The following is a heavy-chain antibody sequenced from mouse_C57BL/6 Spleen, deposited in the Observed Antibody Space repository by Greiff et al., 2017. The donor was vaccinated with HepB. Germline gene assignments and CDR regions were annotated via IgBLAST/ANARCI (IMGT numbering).Heavy chain of an antibody. Sequence: QVQLKESGAELVRPGASVTLSCKASGYTFTDYEMHWVKQTPVHGLEWIGAIDPETGGTAYNQKFKGKAILTADKSSSTAYMELRSLTSEDSAVYYCTRGGYDYDGAVDYWGQGTTLTVSS. V-gene: IGHV1-15*01. J-gene: IGHJ2*01. D-gene: IGHD2-4*01. CDR3: TRGGYDYDGAVDY. CDR1: GYTFTDYE. CDR2: IDPETGGT.